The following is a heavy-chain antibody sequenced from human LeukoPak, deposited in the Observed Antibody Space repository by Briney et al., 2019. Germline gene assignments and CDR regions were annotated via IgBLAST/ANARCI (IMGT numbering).Heavy chain of an antibody. CDR3: TTDPIAGAGGAFDI. CDR2: IKSKTDGGTT. CDR1: GFTFSNAW. J-gene: IGHJ3*02. D-gene: IGHD1-26*01. V-gene: IGHV3-15*07. Sequence: GGSLRLSCAASGFTFSNAWMNWVRQAPGKGLEWVGRIKSKTDGGTTDYAAPVKGRFTISRDDSKNTLYLQMNSLKTEDTAVYYCTTDPIAGAGGAFDIWGQGTMVTVSS.